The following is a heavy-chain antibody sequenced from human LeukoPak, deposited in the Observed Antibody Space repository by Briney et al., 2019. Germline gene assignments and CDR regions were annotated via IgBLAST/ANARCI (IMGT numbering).Heavy chain of an antibody. J-gene: IGHJ6*02. CDR3: ARETDYDAAYYYYGMDV. D-gene: IGHD4/OR15-4a*01. V-gene: IGHV3-30-3*01. CDR1: GFTFSSYA. Sequence: GGSLRLSCAASGFTFSSYAMHWVRQAPGKGLEWVAVISYDGSNKYYADSVKGRFTISRDNAKNSLYLQMNSLRAEDTAVYYCARETDYDAAYYYYGMDVWGQGTTVTVSS. CDR2: ISYDGSNK.